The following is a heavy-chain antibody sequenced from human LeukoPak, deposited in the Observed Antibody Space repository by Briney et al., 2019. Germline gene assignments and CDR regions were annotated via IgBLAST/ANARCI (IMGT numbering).Heavy chain of an antibody. D-gene: IGHD3-10*01. CDR2: ISYDGSNK. CDR3: AGGETYYYGSGSYLTGYYYYYGMDV. Sequence: GGSLRLSCAASGFTFSSYSMNWVRQAPGKGLEWVAVISYDGSNKYYADSVKGRFTISRDNSKNTLYLQMNSLRAEDTAVYYCAGGETYYYGSGSYLTGYYYYYGMDVWGQGTTVTVSS. J-gene: IGHJ6*02. V-gene: IGHV3-30*03. CDR1: GFTFSSYS.